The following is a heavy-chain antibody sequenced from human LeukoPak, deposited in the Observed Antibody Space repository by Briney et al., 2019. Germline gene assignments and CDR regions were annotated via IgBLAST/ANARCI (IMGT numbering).Heavy chain of an antibody. CDR3: ARGGVAAAGDYYYYGMDV. D-gene: IGHD6-13*01. J-gene: IGHJ6*02. CDR1: GFTFSSYS. Sequence: GGSLRLSCAASGFTFSSYSMNWVRQAPGNGLEWVSSISSSSSYIYYANSVKGRFTISRDNAKNSLYLQMNSLRAEDTAVYYCARGGVAAAGDYYYYGMDVWGQGTTVTVSS. CDR2: ISSSSSYI. V-gene: IGHV3-21*01.